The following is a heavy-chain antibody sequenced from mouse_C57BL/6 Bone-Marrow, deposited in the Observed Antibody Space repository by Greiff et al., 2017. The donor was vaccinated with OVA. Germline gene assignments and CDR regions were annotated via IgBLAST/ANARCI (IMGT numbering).Heavy chain of an antibody. J-gene: IGHJ3*01. Sequence: VKLQQPGTELVKPGASVKLSCKASGYTFTSYWMHWVKQRPGQGLEWIGNINPSNGGTNYNEKFKSKATLTVDKSSSTAYMQLSSLTSEDSAVYYCARSNYYGSSYPPAWFAYWGQGTLVTVSA. CDR3: ARSNYYGSSYPPAWFAY. D-gene: IGHD1-1*01. CDR2: INPSNGGT. CDR1: GYTFTSYW. V-gene: IGHV1-53*01.